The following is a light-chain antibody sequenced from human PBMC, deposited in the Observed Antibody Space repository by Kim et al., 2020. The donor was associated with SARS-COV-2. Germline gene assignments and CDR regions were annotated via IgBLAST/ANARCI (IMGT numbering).Light chain of an antibody. CDR3: NSRGSNDNVL. J-gene: IGLJ2*01. CDR2: GKN. V-gene: IGLV3-19*01. CDR1: SLRGYY. Sequence: VALGQTVRITCQGDSLRGYYATWYQQKPGQAPIVVIYGKNNRPSGIPDRFSGSSSGDTASLTITGTQAGDEADYYCNSRGSNDNVLFGGGTKLTVL.